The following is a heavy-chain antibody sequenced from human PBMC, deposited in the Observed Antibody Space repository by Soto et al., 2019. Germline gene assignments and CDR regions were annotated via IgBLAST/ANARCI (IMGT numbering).Heavy chain of an antibody. D-gene: IGHD1-26*01. CDR2: IYPGDSDT. CDR3: ARHSGAVKPDH. V-gene: IGHV5-51*01. CDR1: GYRFSVYW. J-gene: IGHJ4*02. Sequence: GESLKISCEASGYRFSVYWIGWVLQMPGKGLEWMGIIYPGDSDTRYSPSFQGQVTISADRSISTVHLQRNSLEASDSAMYYCARHSGAVKPDHWGRATLVTVSS.